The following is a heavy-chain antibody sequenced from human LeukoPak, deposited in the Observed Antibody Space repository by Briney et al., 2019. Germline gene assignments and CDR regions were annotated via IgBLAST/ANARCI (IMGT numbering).Heavy chain of an antibody. V-gene: IGHV3-30*18. CDR1: GFTFSSYG. CDR2: ISYDGSNK. J-gene: IGHJ4*02. CDR3: AKASSGTLGPFDY. Sequence: QTGGSLRLSCAASGFTFSSYGMHWVRQAPGKGLEWVAVISYDGSNKYYADSVKGRFTISRDNSKNTLYLQMNSLRAEDTAVYYCAKASSGTLGPFDYWGQGTLVTVSS. D-gene: IGHD3-10*01.